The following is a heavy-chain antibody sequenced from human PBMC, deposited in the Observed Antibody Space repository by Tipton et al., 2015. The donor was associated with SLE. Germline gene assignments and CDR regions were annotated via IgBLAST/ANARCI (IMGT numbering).Heavy chain of an antibody. CDR3: ATSREGRREAFDI. Sequence: SLRLSCAASGFTFSSYAMSWVRQAPGKGLEWVSVIYSGGSTYYADSVKGRFPISRDNSKNTLYLQMNSLRAEDTAVYYCATSREGRREAFDIWGQGTMVTVSS. V-gene: IGHV3-23*03. CDR2: IYSGGST. D-gene: IGHD5-24*01. J-gene: IGHJ3*02. CDR1: GFTFSSYA.